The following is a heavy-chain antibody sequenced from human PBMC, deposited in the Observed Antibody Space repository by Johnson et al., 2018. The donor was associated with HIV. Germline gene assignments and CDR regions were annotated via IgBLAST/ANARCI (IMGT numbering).Heavy chain of an antibody. CDR2: TRDKANGYST. CDR3: ARRAYTSGWYAAFDL. D-gene: IGHD6-19*01. V-gene: IGHV3-72*01. CDR1: GFTFSDHY. Sequence: VQLVESGGGLVQPGGSLRLSCAASGFTFSDHYMDWVRQAPGKGLEWVARTRDKANGYSTEYAASGKGRFTISRDASKDSLYLQMNSLKSEDTAVYFCARRAYTSGWYAAFDLWGQGTMVTVSS. J-gene: IGHJ3*01.